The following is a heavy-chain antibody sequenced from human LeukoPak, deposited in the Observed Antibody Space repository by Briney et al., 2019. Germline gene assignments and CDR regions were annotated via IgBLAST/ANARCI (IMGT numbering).Heavy chain of an antibody. CDR2: IYYSGST. J-gene: IGHJ6*02. CDR1: GGSISSGGYY. Sequence: SQTLSLTCTVSGGSISSGGYYWSWIRQHPGEGLEWIGYIYYSGSTYYNPSLKSRVTISVDTSKNQFSLQLNSVTPEDTAVYYCARDQIEMATIMDYYYGMDVWGQGTTVTVSS. V-gene: IGHV4-31*03. D-gene: IGHD5-24*01. CDR3: ARDQIEMATIMDYYYGMDV.